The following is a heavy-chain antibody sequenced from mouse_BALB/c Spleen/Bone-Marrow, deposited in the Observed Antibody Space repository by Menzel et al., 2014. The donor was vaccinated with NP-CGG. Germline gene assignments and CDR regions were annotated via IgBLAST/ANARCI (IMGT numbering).Heavy chain of an antibody. CDR1: GFTFTNYF. CDR2: IRNKANGYTT. CDR3: ARDYNGYFDF. Sequence: EVMLVESGGGLVQPGGSLRLSCTTSGFTFTNYFVTWVRQPPGKALEWLGFIRNKANGYTTEYNPSVKGRFTISRDNSQGIFYLQMNTLRAEDSAIYYCARDYNGYFDFWGQGTTLTVSS. J-gene: IGHJ2*01. V-gene: IGHV7-3*02. D-gene: IGHD6-1*01.